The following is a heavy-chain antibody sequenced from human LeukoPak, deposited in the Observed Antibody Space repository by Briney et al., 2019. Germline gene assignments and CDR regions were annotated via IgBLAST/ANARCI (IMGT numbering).Heavy chain of an antibody. CDR3: AGRPVDTAMVAANSVSDY. J-gene: IGHJ4*02. D-gene: IGHD5-18*01. Sequence: SETLSLTCTVSGGSISSSSYYWGWIRQPPGKGLEWIGSIYYSGSTYYNPSLKSRVTISVDKSKNQFSLKLSSVTAADTAVYYCAGRPVDTAMVAANSVSDYWGQGTLVTVSS. V-gene: IGHV4-39*07. CDR1: GGSISSSSYY. CDR2: IYYSGST.